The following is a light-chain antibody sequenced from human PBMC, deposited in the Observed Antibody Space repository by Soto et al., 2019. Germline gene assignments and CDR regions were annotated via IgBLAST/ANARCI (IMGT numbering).Light chain of an antibody. V-gene: IGKV3-11*01. CDR3: QQRGNWPLT. J-gene: IGKJ1*01. CDR1: QSVSSY. CDR2: DAS. Sequence: EIVLTQSPATLSLSPGERATLSCRASQSVSSYFAWYQQKPGQAPRLLIYDASNRATGIPARFSGSGSGTDFTLIISSLEPEDFAIYYCQQRGNWPLTFGQGTKVDIK.